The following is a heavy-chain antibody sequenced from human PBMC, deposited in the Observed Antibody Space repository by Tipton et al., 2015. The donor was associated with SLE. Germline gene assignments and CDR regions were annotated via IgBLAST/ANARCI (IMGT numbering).Heavy chain of an antibody. Sequence: GSLRLSCSASEFTFSSYAMHWVRQAPGKGLEYVSAISSNGGSTYYADSVKGRFTISRDNSKNTLYLQMSSLRAEDTAVYYCVRRDGAAAGKGGPYYFDYWGQGTLVTVSS. V-gene: IGHV3-64D*06. D-gene: IGHD6-13*01. CDR1: EFTFSSYA. CDR3: VRRDGAAAGKGGPYYFDY. J-gene: IGHJ4*02. CDR2: ISSNGGST.